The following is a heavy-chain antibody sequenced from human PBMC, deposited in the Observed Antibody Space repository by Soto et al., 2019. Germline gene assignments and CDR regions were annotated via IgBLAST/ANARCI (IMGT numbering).Heavy chain of an antibody. CDR1: GYTFTIYG. CDR2: ISGYNGNT. J-gene: IGHJ4*02. V-gene: IGHV1-18*04. D-gene: IGHD3-22*01. Sequence: QVQLVQSGAEXKKXXAXVKVSCKASGYTFTIYGISWVRQAPGQGLEWMGWISGYNGNTDYAQNLQDRVTLTTDASTSSVYMELRSLRSDDTAVYYCARVDYYDSSGYYGYWGQGTLITVSS. CDR3: ARVDYYDSSGYYGY.